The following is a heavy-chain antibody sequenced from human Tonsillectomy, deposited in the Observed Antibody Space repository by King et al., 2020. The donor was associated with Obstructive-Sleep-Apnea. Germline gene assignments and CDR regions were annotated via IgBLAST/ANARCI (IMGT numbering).Heavy chain of an antibody. J-gene: IGHJ4*02. D-gene: IGHD3-16*01. Sequence: VQLQESGPGLVKPSETLSLTCTVSGGSISSYYWSWIRQPPGKGLEWIGYIYYSGSTNYNPSLKSRVTISVDTSKNQFSLKLGSVTAADTAVYYWAGGPITVGGVFLAISPPFDYWGQGTLVTVSS. V-gene: IGHV4-59*01. CDR1: GGSISSYY. CDR3: AGGPITVGGVFLAISPPFDY. CDR2: IYYSGST.